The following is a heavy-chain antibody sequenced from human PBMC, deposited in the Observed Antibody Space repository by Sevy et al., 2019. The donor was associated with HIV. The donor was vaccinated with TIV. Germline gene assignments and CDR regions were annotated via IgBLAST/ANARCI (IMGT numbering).Heavy chain of an antibody. CDR3: ARGPYSGSYFFDY. Sequence: SETLSLTCTVSGGPISSYYWSWIRQPAGKGLEWIGRVYSSGSTNYNPSLQSRVTLSIDTSKNQFSLKLTSVTAADTAVYYCARGPYSGSYFFDYWGQGTLVTVSS. D-gene: IGHD1-26*01. J-gene: IGHJ4*02. CDR1: GGPISSYY. V-gene: IGHV4-4*07. CDR2: VYSSGST.